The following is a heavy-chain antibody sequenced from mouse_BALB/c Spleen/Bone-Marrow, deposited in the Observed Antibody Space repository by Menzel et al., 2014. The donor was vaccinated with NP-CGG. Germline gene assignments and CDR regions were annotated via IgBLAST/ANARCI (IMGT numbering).Heavy chain of an antibody. CDR1: GYPFTSYW. D-gene: IGHD1-2*01. CDR3: ARDYGYYFDY. J-gene: IGHJ2*01. Sequence: VQLQQSGAELVKPGAPVKLSCKTSGYPFTSYWMSWVKQRPGRGLEWIGRIDPSDSGTHYNQKFKDKATLTVDKSSSTAYIQLSSLTSEDSAVYYCARDYGYYFDYWGQGTTLTVSS. V-gene: IGHV1-69*02. CDR2: IDPSDSGT.